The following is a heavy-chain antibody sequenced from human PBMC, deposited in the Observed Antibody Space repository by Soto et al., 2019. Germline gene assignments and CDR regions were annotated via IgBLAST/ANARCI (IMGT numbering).Heavy chain of an antibody. Sequence: ASVKVSFKASGGTFSSYAISWVRQAPGQGLEWMGGIIPIFGTANYAQKFQGRVTITANESTSTAYMELSSLRSEDTAVYYCARVSGPGNYTSHHPFYHYYGMEVWGQGTTVTVSS. J-gene: IGHJ6*02. V-gene: IGHV1-69*13. CDR3: ARVSGPGNYTSHHPFYHYYGMEV. D-gene: IGHD2-2*02. CDR2: IIPIFGTA. CDR1: GGTFSSYA.